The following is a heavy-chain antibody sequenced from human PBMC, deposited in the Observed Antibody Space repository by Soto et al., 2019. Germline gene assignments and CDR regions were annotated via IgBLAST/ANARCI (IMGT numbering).Heavy chain of an antibody. J-gene: IGHJ3*02. CDR3: ARPYSTGWNDAFDI. V-gene: IGHV5-51*01. Sequence: GESLKISCKGSGYSFTRCWIAWVRQMPGKGLEWMGTIYPGDSHTIYSPSFQGQVSISVDKSISIVYLQWSTLKASDTAIYYCARPYSTGWNDAFDIWGQGTMVTVSS. CDR1: GYSFTRCW. D-gene: IGHD6-19*01. CDR2: IYPGDSHT.